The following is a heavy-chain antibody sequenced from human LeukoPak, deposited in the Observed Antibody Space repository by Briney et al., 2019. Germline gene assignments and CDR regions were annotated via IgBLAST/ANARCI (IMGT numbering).Heavy chain of an antibody. V-gene: IGHV4-39*07. CDR1: GGSISSSSYY. D-gene: IGHD2-2*01. J-gene: IGHJ3*02. CDR3: ARGDCSSTSCFGDDAFEI. Sequence: SQTLSLTCTVSGGSISSSSYYWGWIRQPPGKGLEWIGSIYYSGSTYYNPSLKSRVTISVDTSKNQFSLKLSSVTAADTAVYYCARGDCSSTSCFGDDAFEIWGQGTMVTVSA. CDR2: IYYSGST.